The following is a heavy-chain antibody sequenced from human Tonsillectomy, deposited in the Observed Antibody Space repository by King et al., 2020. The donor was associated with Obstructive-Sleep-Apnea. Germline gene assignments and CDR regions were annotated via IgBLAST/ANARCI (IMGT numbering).Heavy chain of an antibody. D-gene: IGHD3-16*01. J-gene: IGHJ3*02. CDR1: GFSFEDYA. CDR2: IKWNSGNI. Sequence: QLGQSGGGLVQPGRSLRLSCAASGFSFEDYAMHLVRQAPGKGLEWVAGIKWNSGNIVYADSVKGRFTISRDNAKNSLYLQMNILRVEDTALYYCVKDRAGGIPDAFDIWGQGTMVTVSS. CDR3: VKDRAGGIPDAFDI. V-gene: IGHV3-9*01.